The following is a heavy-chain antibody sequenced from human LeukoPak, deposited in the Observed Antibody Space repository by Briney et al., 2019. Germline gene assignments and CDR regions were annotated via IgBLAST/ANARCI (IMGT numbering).Heavy chain of an antibody. CDR3: ARDVPYGDYVRYFDY. CDR1: GGSISSSNW. CDR2: IYHSGST. J-gene: IGHJ4*02. V-gene: IGHV4-4*02. Sequence: PSETLSLTCAVSGGSISSSNWWSWVRQPPGKGLEWIGEIYHSGSTNYNPSLKSRVTISVDKSKNQFSLKLSSVTAADTAVYYCARDVPYGDYVRYFDYWGQGTLVTVSS. D-gene: IGHD4-17*01.